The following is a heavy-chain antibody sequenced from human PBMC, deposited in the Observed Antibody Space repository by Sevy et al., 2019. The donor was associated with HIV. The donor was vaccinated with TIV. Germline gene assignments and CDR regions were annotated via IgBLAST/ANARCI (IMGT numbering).Heavy chain of an antibody. CDR2: VYHSGTT. CDR1: DGSISSGYW. J-gene: IGHJ4*02. Sequence: SETLSLTCAASDGSISSGYWWSWVRQPRGKGLEWIGEVYHSGTTNYNPSLKSRVTISVDKSKNQFSLKLTSVTAADTAVYYCATVPVQLERPYYFDYWGQGTLVTVSS. V-gene: IGHV4-4*02. D-gene: IGHD1-1*01. CDR3: ATVPVQLERPYYFDY.